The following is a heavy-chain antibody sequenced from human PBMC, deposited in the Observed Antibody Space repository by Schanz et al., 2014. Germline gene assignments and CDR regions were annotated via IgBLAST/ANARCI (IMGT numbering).Heavy chain of an antibody. D-gene: IGHD5-12*01. CDR3: ARGGSVATIAPYAWFDP. CDR2: IYSRGSS. V-gene: IGHV4-61*02. Sequence: QVLLQESGPVLVKPSETLSLTCTVSGGSISSGVHYWSWVRQPAGRGLEWIGRIYSRGSSTYNPTFTRQLPISVAMTKNPSTRTPYSVTAADTAVYYCARGGSVATIAPYAWFDPWGQGTLXTVSS. CDR1: GGSISSGVHY. J-gene: IGHJ5*02.